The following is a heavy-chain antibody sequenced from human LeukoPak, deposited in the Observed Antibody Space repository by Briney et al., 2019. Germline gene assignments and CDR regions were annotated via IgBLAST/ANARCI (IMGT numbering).Heavy chain of an antibody. J-gene: IGHJ5*02. CDR1: GFKFRDYW. Sequence: GSLRLSCAASGFKFRDYWMTWLRRAPGKGLEWIGSIYHSGSTYYNPSLKSRVTISVDTSKNQFSLKLSSVTAADTAVYYCARQERITIFGVVQSWFDPWGQGTLVTVSS. CDR2: IYHSGST. V-gene: IGHV4-38-2*01. CDR3: ARQERITIFGVVQSWFDP. D-gene: IGHD3-3*01.